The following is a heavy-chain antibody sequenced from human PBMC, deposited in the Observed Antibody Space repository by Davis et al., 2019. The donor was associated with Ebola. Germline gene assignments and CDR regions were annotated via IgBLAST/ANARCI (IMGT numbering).Heavy chain of an antibody. Sequence: GESLKISCAASGFTFSSYAMHWVRQAPGKGLEWVAVISYDGSNKYYADSVKGRFTISRDNAKNSLYLQMNSLRAEDTAVYYCAREDIVVVPAAIKVYYYYGMDVWGQGTTVTVSS. CDR1: GFTFSSYA. CDR2: ISYDGSNK. V-gene: IGHV3-30-3*01. CDR3: AREDIVVVPAAIKVYYYYGMDV. D-gene: IGHD2-2*02. J-gene: IGHJ6*02.